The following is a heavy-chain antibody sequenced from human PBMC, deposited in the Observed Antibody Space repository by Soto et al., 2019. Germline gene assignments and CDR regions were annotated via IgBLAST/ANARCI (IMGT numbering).Heavy chain of an antibody. Sequence: GGSLRLSCAASGFTFSSYGMHWVRQAPGKGLEWVAVISYDGSNKYYADSVKGRFTISRDNSKNTLYLQMNSLRAEDTAVYYCAKDLNLVDFWSGVELSRTVYYYGMYGWGQGTTVTVSS. CDR3: AKDLNLVDFWSGVELSRTVYYYGMYG. CDR1: GFTFSSYG. CDR2: ISYDGSNK. D-gene: IGHD3-3*01. V-gene: IGHV3-30*18. J-gene: IGHJ6*02.